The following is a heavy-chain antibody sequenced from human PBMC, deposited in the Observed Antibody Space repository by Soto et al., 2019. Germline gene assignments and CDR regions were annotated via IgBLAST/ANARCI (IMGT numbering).Heavy chain of an antibody. CDR2: IYYSGST. CDR3: ARRRTTVTRNYAFDI. CDR1: GGSISSSSYY. J-gene: IGHJ3*02. V-gene: IGHV4-39*01. D-gene: IGHD4-17*01. Sequence: SETLSLTCTVSGGSISSSSYYWGWIRQPPGKGLEWIGSIYYSGSTYYNPSLKSRVTISVDTSKNQFSLKLSSVTAADTAVYYCARRRTTVTRNYAFDIWGQGTMVTVSS.